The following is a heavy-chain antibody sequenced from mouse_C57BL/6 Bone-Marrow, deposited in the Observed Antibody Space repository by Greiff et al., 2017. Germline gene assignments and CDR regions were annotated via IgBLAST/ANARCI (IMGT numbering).Heavy chain of an antibody. V-gene: IGHV1-55*01. CDR1: GYTFTSYW. J-gene: IGHJ3*01. Sequence: QVQLKQPGAELVKPGASVKMSCKASGYTFTSYWITWVKQRPGQGLEWIGDIYPGSGSTNYNEKFKSKATLTVDTSSSTAYMQLSSLTSEDSAVYYCARRGYGNPVAYWGQGTLVTVSA. CDR2: IYPGSGST. D-gene: IGHD2-1*01. CDR3: ARRGYGNPVAY.